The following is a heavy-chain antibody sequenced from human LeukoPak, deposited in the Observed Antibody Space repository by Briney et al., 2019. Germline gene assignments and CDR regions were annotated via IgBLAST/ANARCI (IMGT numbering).Heavy chain of an antibody. J-gene: IGHJ4*02. D-gene: IGHD2-15*01. Sequence: GGSLRLPCAASGFTFSSYAMSWVRQAPGKGLEWVSAISGSGGSTYYADYVKGRFTSSRDNSKNTLYLQMNSLRAEDTAVYYCAKGGYCSGGSCYSSFDYWGQGTLVTVSS. CDR1: GFTFSSYA. V-gene: IGHV3-23*01. CDR3: AKGGYCSGGSCYSSFDY. CDR2: ISGSGGST.